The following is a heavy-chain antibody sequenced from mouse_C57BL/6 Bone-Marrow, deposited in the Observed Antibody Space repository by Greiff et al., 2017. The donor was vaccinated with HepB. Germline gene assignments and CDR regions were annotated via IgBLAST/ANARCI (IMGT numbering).Heavy chain of an antibody. CDR3: ARRSYGNLGY. D-gene: IGHD2-1*01. Sequence: EVQLQQSGGDLVKPGGSLKLSCAASGFTFSSYGMSWVRQTPDKRLEWVATISSGGSYTYYPDSVKGRFTISRDNAKNTLYLQMSSLKSEDTAMYYCARRSYGNLGYWGQGTTLTVSS. CDR2: ISSGGSYT. CDR1: GFTFSSYG. V-gene: IGHV5-6*01. J-gene: IGHJ2*01.